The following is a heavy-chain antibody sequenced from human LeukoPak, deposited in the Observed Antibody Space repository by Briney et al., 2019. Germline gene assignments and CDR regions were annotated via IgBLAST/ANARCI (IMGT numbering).Heavy chain of an antibody. CDR1: GYTFTSYG. CDR2: ISAYNGNT. D-gene: IGHD1-1*01. Sequence: GASVKVSCKASGYTFTSYGISWVRQAPGQGLEWMGWISAYNGNTNYAQKLQGRVTMTTDTSTSTAYMELRSLRSDDTAVYYCARARGGGQLRYNWFDPWGQGTLVTVSS. CDR3: ARARGGGQLRYNWFDP. V-gene: IGHV1-18*01. J-gene: IGHJ5*02.